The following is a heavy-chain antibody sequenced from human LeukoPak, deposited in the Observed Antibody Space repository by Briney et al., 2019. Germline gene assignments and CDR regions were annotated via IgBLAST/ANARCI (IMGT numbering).Heavy chain of an antibody. CDR3: AKLVTMVRGAKSYYYGMDV. D-gene: IGHD3-10*01. V-gene: IGHV3-23*01. J-gene: IGHJ6*02. CDR1: GFTFSSYA. CDR2: ISGSGGST. Sequence: GGSLRLSCAASGFTFSSYAMSWVRHAPGKGLEWVSAISGSGGSTYYADSVKGRFTISRDNSKNTLYLQMNSLRAEDTAVYYCAKLVTMVRGAKSYYYGMDVWGQGTTVTVSS.